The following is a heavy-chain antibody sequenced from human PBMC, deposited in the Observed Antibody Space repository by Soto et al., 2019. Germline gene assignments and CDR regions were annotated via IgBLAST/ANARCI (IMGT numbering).Heavy chain of an antibody. J-gene: IGHJ3*02. V-gene: IGHV4-31*03. D-gene: IGHD5-18*01. CDR2: IYYSGST. CDR1: GGSISSGGYY. CDR3: ARREIRDTDAFDI. Sequence: QVQLQESGPGLVKPSQTLSLTCTVSGGSISSGGYYWSWIRQHPGKGLEWIGYIYYSGSTYYNPSLKSRVTISVDTSKNQFTLKLSSVTAADTAVYYCARREIRDTDAFDIWGQGTMVTVSS.